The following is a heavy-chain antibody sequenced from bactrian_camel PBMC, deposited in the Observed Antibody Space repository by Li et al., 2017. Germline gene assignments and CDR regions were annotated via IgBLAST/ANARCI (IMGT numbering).Heavy chain of an antibody. CDR1: AFGLRGDY. D-gene: IGHD2*01. Sequence: HVQLVESGGGLVQPGGSLRLSCVAPAFGLRGDYMACVRQAPGKEREGVATIDGDGVTMYADSVKGRFTISRDNAKNALYLQLDKLSTEVTAMYYCARDPAGAGYYGRGTQVTVS. CDR2: IDGDGVT. V-gene: IGHV3S1*01. J-gene: IGHJ4*01.